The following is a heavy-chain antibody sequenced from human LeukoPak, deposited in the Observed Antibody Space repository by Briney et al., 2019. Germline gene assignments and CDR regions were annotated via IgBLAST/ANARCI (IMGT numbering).Heavy chain of an antibody. J-gene: IGHJ5*02. CDR3: ARHLPGYCSSTSCSKHGGSWFDP. V-gene: IGHV4-39*01. Sequence: PSETLSLTCTVSGGSISSSSYYWGWIRQPPGKGLEWIGSIYYSGSTYYNPSLKSRVTISVDTSKNQFSLKLSSVTAADTAVYYCARHLPGYCSSTSCSKHGGSWFDPWGQGTLVTVSS. CDR1: GGSISSSSYY. D-gene: IGHD2-2*01. CDR2: IYYSGST.